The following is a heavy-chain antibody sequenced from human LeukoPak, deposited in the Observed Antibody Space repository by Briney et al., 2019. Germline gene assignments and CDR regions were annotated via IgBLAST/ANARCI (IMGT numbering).Heavy chain of an antibody. CDR1: GFTLTNHA. CDR3: ASRTWIGAGYYAFDI. Sequence: PGGSLRLSCTASGFTLTNHAVSWVRQAPGKGLEWVSAEGSAGGTYYADSVKGRFTISRDNSQNTLFLQLHSLRVGDTAVYYCASRTWIGAGYYAFDIWGQGTMVTVSS. D-gene: IGHD1-26*01. V-gene: IGHV3-23*01. CDR2: EGSAGGT. J-gene: IGHJ3*02.